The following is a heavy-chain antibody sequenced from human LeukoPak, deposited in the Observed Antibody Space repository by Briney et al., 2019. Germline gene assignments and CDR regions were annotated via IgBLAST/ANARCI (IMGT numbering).Heavy chain of an antibody. CDR1: GGSFSGYY. CDR2: INHSGST. D-gene: IGHD2-15*01. Sequence: SEALSLTCAVYGGSFSGYYWSWIRQPPGKGLEWIGEINHSGSTNYNPSLKSRVTISVDTSKNQFSLKLSSVTAADTAVYYCARLGYCSGGSCYRIFDYWGQGTLVTVSS. V-gene: IGHV4-34*01. CDR3: ARLGYCSGGSCYRIFDY. J-gene: IGHJ4*02.